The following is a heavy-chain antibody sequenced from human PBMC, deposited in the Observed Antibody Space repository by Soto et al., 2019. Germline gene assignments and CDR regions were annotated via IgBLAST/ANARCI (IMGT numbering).Heavy chain of an antibody. D-gene: IGHD6-19*01. CDR2: ISGNGGDT. J-gene: IGHJ4*02. CDR3: ANSSGHYTD. Sequence: EVQLLESGGGLVQPGGSLRLSCTASGFTFSNSAMTWVRQAPGGGLEWVSLISGNGGDTYYADSVKGRFTISRDNSESTLYLQMNSLRAEDTAVFYCANSSGHYTDWGQGTLVAVSS. CDR1: GFTFSNSA. V-gene: IGHV3-23*01.